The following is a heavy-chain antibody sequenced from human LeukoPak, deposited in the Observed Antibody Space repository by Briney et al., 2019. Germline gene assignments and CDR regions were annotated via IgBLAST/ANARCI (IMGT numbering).Heavy chain of an antibody. Sequence: ASVKVSCKASGYTFTGYYMHWVRQAPGQGLEWMGWINPNSGGTNYAQKFQGWVTMTRDTSISTAYMELSRLRSDDTAGYYCARGAPSYCSSTSCLAYYFDYWGQGTLVTVSS. V-gene: IGHV1-2*04. D-gene: IGHD2-2*01. J-gene: IGHJ4*02. CDR2: INPNSGGT. CDR3: ARGAPSYCSSTSCLAYYFDY. CDR1: GYTFTGYY.